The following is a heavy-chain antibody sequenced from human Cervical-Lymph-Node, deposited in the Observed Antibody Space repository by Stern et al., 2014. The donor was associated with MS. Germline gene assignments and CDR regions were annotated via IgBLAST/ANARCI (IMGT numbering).Heavy chain of an antibody. V-gene: IGHV4-4*02. CDR2: IYQSGST. J-gene: IGHJ5*02. Sequence: QVQLVESGPGLVRPSGTLSLSCAVSGGSISGSNWWIWVRQSPGRGLEWXGDIYQSGSTNYNPSLASRVTLSVDKTKNQFSLRLHSVTAADTAIYYCARQGGNWNPHAWLDPWGQGTLVTVSS. CDR1: GGSISGSNW. D-gene: IGHD1-1*01. CDR3: ARQGGNWNPHAWLDP.